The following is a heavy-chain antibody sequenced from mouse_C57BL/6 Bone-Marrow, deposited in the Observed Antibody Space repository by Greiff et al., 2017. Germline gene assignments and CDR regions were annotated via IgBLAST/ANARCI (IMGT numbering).Heavy chain of an antibody. Sequence: QVQLQQSGAELARPGASVKLSCKASGYTFTSYGISGVKQRTGQGLEWIGEIYPRSGNTYYNEKFKGKATRTADNSSSTAYMELRSLTSEESAVYFCARADDYDEGHDARDYWGQGTSVTVSS. CDR1: GYTFTSYG. V-gene: IGHV1-81*01. CDR2: IYPRSGNT. CDR3: ARADDYDEGHDARDY. J-gene: IGHJ4*01. D-gene: IGHD2-4*01.